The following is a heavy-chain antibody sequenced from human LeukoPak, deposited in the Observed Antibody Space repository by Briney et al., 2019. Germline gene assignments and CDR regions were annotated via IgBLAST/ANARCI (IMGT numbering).Heavy chain of an antibody. CDR1: GGSISSGGYS. D-gene: IGHD7-27*01. J-gene: IGHJ4*02. V-gene: IGHV4-30-2*01. CDR2: IYHSGST. CDR3: ARLAWGRLDY. Sequence: SETLSLTCAVSGGSISSGGYSWSWIRQPPGKGLEWIGYIYHSGSTYYNPSLKSRVTISVDTSKNQFSLRLSSVTAADTAVYYCARLAWGRLDYWGQGTLVTVSS.